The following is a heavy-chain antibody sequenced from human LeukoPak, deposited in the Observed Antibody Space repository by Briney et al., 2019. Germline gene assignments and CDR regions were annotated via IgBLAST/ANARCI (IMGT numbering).Heavy chain of an antibody. V-gene: IGHV3-30*18. Sequence: PGGSLRLSCAASGFTFSGYGMHWVRQAPGKGLEGVAVVSYDGNNKFYADSVKGRFTISRDNSKNTLYLQMSSLRAEDTAVYYCAKGSTGWYVSYFDYWGQGTLVTVSS. CDR2: VSYDGNNK. D-gene: IGHD6-19*01. CDR1: GFTFSGYG. J-gene: IGHJ4*02. CDR3: AKGSTGWYVSYFDY.